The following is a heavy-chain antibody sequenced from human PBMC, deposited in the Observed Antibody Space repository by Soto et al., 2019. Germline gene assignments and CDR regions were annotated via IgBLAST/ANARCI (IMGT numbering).Heavy chain of an antibody. CDR2: INPNSGGT. CDR3: ARLGIAVAGTDPVDP. Sequence: GASVKVSCKASGYTFTGYCMHWVRQAPGQGLEWMGWINPNSGGTNYAQKFQGRVTMTRDTSISTAYMELSRLRSDDTAVYYCARLGIAVAGTDPVDPWGQGTLVTVSS. D-gene: IGHD6-19*01. V-gene: IGHV1-2*02. J-gene: IGHJ5*02. CDR1: GYTFTGYC.